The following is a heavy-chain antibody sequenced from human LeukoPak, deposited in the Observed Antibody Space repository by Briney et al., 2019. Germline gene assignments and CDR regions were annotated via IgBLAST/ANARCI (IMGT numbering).Heavy chain of an antibody. CDR3: ARQTVSCHDY. J-gene: IGHJ4*02. V-gene: IGHV3-73*01. D-gene: IGHD2-2*01. CDR1: GFTFSDSP. Sequence: GGSLKLSCVASGFTFSDSPIHWVRLAPGKGLEWVAHNRGKRDNYATAYAASVKDRFAISRDNSENTAFLQMNSLKTDDTAVYFCARQTVSCHDYWGRGTLVTVSS. CDR2: NRGKRDNYAT.